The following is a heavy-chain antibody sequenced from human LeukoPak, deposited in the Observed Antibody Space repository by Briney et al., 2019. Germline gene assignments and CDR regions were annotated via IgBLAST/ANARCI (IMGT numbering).Heavy chain of an antibody. CDR3: ARDLREDYSNYSTY. V-gene: IGHV3-7*01. Sequence: GGSLRLSCAASGFTFSSYWMSWVRQAPGKGLEWGANIKQDGSEKYYVDSVKGRFTISRDNAQNSLYLQMNSLRAEDSAVYYCARDLREDYSNYSTYWGQGTLVTISS. CDR2: IKQDGSEK. J-gene: IGHJ4*02. CDR1: GFTFSSYW. D-gene: IGHD4-11*01.